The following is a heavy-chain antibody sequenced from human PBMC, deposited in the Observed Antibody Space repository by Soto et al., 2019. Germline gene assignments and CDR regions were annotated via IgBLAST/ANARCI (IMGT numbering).Heavy chain of an antibody. V-gene: IGHV1-18*01. J-gene: IGHJ4*02. CDR1: GYTFPSYG. Sequence: ASVKVSCKASGYTFPSYGISWVRQAPGQGLEWMGWISAYNGNTNYAQKLQGRVTMTTDTSTSTAYMELRSLRSDDTAVYYCARPVGYSGYEDFDYWGQGTLVTVSS. CDR3: ARPVGYSGYEDFDY. CDR2: ISAYNGNT. D-gene: IGHD5-12*01.